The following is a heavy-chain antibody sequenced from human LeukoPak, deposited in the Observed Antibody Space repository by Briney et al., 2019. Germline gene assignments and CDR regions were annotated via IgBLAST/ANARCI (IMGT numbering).Heavy chain of an antibody. CDR2: IYTSGST. V-gene: IGHV4-4*09. CDR3: ARLGGGIVATKVKYYYYMDV. CDR1: GGSISSYY. J-gene: IGHJ6*03. D-gene: IGHD5-12*01. Sequence: SESLSLTCTVSGGSISSYYWSWIRQPPGKGLEWIGYIYTSGSTNYNPPLKSRVTISVDTSKNQFSLKLSSVTAADTAVYYCARLGGGIVATKVKYYYYMDVWGKGTTVTVSS.